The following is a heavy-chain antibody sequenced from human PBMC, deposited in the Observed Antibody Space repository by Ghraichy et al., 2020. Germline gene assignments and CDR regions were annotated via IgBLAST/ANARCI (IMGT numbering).Heavy chain of an antibody. Sequence: SETLSLTCTVSGASISNSGYYWTWIRQHPGKGLEWIGYIYDSGSTYYNPSLKSRVTISEDTSKNQFSLRLTSVTAADTAVYYCARDLGGALAFHYWGQGTLVTVSS. CDR2: IYDSGST. V-gene: IGHV4-31*03. CDR1: GASISNSGYY. J-gene: IGHJ4*02. CDR3: ARDLGGALAFHY. D-gene: IGHD1-26*01.